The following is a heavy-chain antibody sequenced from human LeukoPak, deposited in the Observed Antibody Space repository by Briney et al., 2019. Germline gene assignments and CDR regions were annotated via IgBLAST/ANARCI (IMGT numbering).Heavy chain of an antibody. CDR1: GFIFSNSW. CDR2: MYGDMSDI. J-gene: IGHJ5*02. CDR3: ARDLGLRGPT. V-gene: IGHV3-74*01. D-gene: IGHD5-12*01. Sequence: GGSLRLSCEVSGFIFSNSWMHWVRQTPGKGLVWVSRMYGDMSDISYADSVKGRFTISRDNAKNTVYLQMNSLRGEDTAVYYCARDLGLRGPTWGQETLVTAPS.